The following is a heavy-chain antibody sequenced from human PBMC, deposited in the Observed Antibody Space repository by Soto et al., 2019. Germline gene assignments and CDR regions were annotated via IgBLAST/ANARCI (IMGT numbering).Heavy chain of an antibody. CDR2: ISHDGANE. CDR3: AKDQGIAASHGID. Sequence: GGSLRLSCAASGFTFINYPVHWVRQAPGKGLEWVAIISHDGANEYYADSVKGRFTISRDNSKNTLYLQMNSLRAEDTAVYYCAKDQGIAASHGIDWGQGTMVTVSS. J-gene: IGHJ3*01. V-gene: IGHV3-30-3*01. D-gene: IGHD6-13*01. CDR1: GFTFINYP.